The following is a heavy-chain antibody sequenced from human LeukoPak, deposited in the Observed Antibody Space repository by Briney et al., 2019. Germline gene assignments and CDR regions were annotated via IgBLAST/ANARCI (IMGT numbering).Heavy chain of an antibody. Sequence: SETLSLTCAVYGGSFSGYYWSWIRQPPGKGLEWVGEINHSGSTNYNPSLKSRVTISVDTSKNQFFLKLSSVTAADTAVYYCASGDNDPLFDYWGQGTLVTVSS. D-gene: IGHD1-1*01. J-gene: IGHJ4*02. CDR2: INHSGST. CDR3: ASGDNDPLFDY. CDR1: GGSFSGYY. V-gene: IGHV4-34*01.